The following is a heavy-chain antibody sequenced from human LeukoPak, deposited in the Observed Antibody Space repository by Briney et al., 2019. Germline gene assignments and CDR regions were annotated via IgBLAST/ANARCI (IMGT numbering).Heavy chain of an antibody. Sequence: ASVKVSCKVSGYTLTELSMHWVRQAPGKGLEWMGGFDPEDGETIYAQKFQGRVTMTEDTSTDTAYMELSSLRSEDTAVYYCALRGGATRIPRYRDWFDPWGQGTLVTVSS. D-gene: IGHD1-26*01. CDR3: ALRGGATRIPRYRDWFDP. CDR1: GYTLTELS. CDR2: FDPEDGET. J-gene: IGHJ5*02. V-gene: IGHV1-24*01.